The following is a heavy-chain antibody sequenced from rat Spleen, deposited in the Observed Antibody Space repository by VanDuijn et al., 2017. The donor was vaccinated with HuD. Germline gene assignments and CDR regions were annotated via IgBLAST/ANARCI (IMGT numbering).Heavy chain of an antibody. Sequence: EVQLVESDGGLVQPGRSLKLSCAALGFTFSNYYMAWVRQAPTKGLEWVASISTGGGNTYYRDSVKGRFTISRDNAKNTLYLQMDSLRSEDTATYYCAKDNYGVMDAWGQGASVTVSS. CDR2: ISTGGGNT. D-gene: IGHD1-11*01. V-gene: IGHV5S23*01. CDR3: AKDNYGVMDA. J-gene: IGHJ4*01. CDR1: GFTFSNYY.